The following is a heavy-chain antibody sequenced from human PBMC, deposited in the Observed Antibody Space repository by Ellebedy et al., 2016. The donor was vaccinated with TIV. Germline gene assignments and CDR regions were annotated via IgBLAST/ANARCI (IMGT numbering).Heavy chain of an antibody. V-gene: IGHV5-51*01. D-gene: IGHD2-15*01. CDR3: SRSSCSGGHCNSHFDY. CDR1: GYSFSKDW. J-gene: IGHJ4*02. Sequence: PGGSLRLSCKGSGYSFSKDWIGWVRQMLGKGLEWMGLIHPDDSDTRYSPSFHGQVTFSVDKSISTAYLQWSSLKASDTAIYHCSRSSCSGGHCNSHFDYWGQGTLVTVSS. CDR2: IHPDDSDT.